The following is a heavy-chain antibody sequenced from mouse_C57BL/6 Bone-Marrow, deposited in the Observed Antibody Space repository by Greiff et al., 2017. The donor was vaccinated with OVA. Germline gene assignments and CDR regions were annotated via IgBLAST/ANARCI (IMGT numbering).Heavy chain of an antibody. D-gene: IGHD2-3*01. CDR3: ARDGYYSWLAY. Sequence: VQLQESGAELVMPGASVKLSCKASGYTFTSYWMHWVKQRPGQGLEWIGEIDPSDSYTNYNQKFKGKSTLTVDKSSSTAYMQLSSLTSEDSAVYYCARDGYYSWLAYWGQGTLVTVSA. CDR1: GYTFTSYW. V-gene: IGHV1-69*01. J-gene: IGHJ3*01. CDR2: IDPSDSYT.